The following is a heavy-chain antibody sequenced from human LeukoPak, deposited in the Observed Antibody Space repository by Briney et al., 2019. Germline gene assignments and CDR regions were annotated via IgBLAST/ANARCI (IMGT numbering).Heavy chain of an antibody. J-gene: IGHJ4*02. CDR3: ARGDSSSWYGGFDY. V-gene: IGHV3-11*01. Sequence: GGSLRLSCAASGFTFSDYFMSWIRQAPGKGLEWVSYISSSGSTIYYADSVKGRFTISRDNSKNTLYLQMNSLRAEDTAVYYCARGDSSSWYGGFDYWGQGTLVTVSS. CDR2: ISSSGSTI. D-gene: IGHD6-13*01. CDR1: GFTFSDYF.